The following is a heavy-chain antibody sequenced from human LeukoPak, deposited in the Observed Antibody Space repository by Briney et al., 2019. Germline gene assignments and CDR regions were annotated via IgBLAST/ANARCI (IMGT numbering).Heavy chain of an antibody. J-gene: IGHJ4*02. CDR3: ARVPPPYGDFQPDY. Sequence: GESLKISCKGSGYRFTNYWLGWVRQMPGKGLEWMGTIYPRDSDTRYSPSFQGQVTISADKSISTAYLQWSSLKASDTAMYFCARVPPPYGDFQPDYWGQGTLVTVSS. V-gene: IGHV5-51*01. CDR2: IYPRDSDT. CDR1: GYRFTNYW. D-gene: IGHD4-17*01.